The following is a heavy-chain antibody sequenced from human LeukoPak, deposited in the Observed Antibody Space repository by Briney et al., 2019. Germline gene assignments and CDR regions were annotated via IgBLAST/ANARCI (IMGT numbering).Heavy chain of an antibody. V-gene: IGHV3-11*04. Sequence: GGSLRLSCAASGFTFSDYYMSWIRQAPGKGLEWVSYISSSGSTIYYADSVKGRFTISRDNAKNSLYLQMNSLRAEDTAVYYCARDSLTMVRGVTSSLRGYYYYYMDVWGKGTTVTVSS. CDR2: ISSSGSTI. CDR3: ARDSLTMVRGVTSSLRGYYYYYMDV. D-gene: IGHD3-10*01. CDR1: GFTFSDYY. J-gene: IGHJ6*03.